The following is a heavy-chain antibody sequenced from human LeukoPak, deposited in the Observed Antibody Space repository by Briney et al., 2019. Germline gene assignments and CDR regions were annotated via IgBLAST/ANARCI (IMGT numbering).Heavy chain of an antibody. CDR1: GGSISSYY. J-gene: IGHJ6*03. D-gene: IGHD2-2*01. Sequence: PSETLYLTCTVSGGSISSYYWSWIRQPPGKGLEWIGYIYYSGSTNYNPSLKSRVTISVDTSKNQFSLKLSSVTAADTAVYYCARGRSIVVVPAATPAMDVWGKGTTVTVSS. CDR2: IYYSGST. V-gene: IGHV4-59*12. CDR3: ARGRSIVVVPAATPAMDV.